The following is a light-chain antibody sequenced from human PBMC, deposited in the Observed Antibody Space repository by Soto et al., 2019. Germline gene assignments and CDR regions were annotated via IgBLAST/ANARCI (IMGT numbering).Light chain of an antibody. V-gene: IGKV3-15*01. Sequence: EIVMTQSPATLSVSPGERATLSCRASQSVSSNLAWFQQKPGQAPRLLIYDVSTRATGIPTRFSGSWSGTDFTLTISSLQAEDFAVYYCQQYNNWPPWTFGQGTKVQIK. CDR2: DVS. CDR3: QQYNNWPPWT. CDR1: QSVSSN. J-gene: IGKJ1*01.